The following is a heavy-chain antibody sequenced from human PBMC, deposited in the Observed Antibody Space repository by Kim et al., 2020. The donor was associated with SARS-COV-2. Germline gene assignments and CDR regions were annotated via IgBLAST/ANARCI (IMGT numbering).Heavy chain of an antibody. CDR3: ARDGYCSSTSCYYYYYGMDV. V-gene: IGHV3-33*05. J-gene: IGHJ6*02. D-gene: IGHD2-2*03. CDR1: GFTFSSYG. Sequence: GGSLRLSCAASGFTFSSYGMHWVRQAPGKGLEWVAVISYDGSNKYYADSVKGRFTISRDNSKNTLYLQMNSLRAEDTAVYYCARDGYCSSTSCYYYYYGMDVWVQGTTVTVSS. CDR2: ISYDGSNK.